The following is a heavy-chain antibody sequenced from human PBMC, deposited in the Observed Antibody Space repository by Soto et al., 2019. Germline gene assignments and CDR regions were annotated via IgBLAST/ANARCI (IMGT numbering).Heavy chain of an antibody. CDR2: ISGSGGSA. CDR1: EFTFSNYA. D-gene: IGHD6-19*01. CDR3: VREDSAWDSRGSFDF. Sequence: EVQLLESGGGLVQPGGSLRLSCVASEFTFSNYAMTWVRQAPGKGLEWVSAISGSGGSASYADSVQGRFTISRDNSKNTLYLQMNSLRAEDTAIYYCVREDSAWDSRGSFDFWGRGTMVTVS. V-gene: IGHV3-23*01. J-gene: IGHJ3*01.